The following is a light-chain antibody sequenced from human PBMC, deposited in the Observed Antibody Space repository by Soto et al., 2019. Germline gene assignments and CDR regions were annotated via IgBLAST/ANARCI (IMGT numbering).Light chain of an antibody. J-gene: IGKJ1*01. V-gene: IGKV3-20*01. CDR3: HQYGSSPAT. CDR1: QSVSSSF. CDR2: GAS. Sequence: EIVLTQSPGTLSLSPGERATLSCRASQSVSSSFLAWYQQKPGQAPRLLIYGASSRATGIPVRFSGSGSGTDFTLTISRLEPEDFAVYYCHQYGSSPATFGQGTKVEIK.